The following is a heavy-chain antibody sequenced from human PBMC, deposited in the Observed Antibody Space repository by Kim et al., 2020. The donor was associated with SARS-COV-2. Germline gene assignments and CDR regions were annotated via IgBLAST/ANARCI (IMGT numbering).Heavy chain of an antibody. CDR2: IIPIFGTA. J-gene: IGHJ2*01. CDR1: GGTFSSYA. Sequence: SVKVSCKASGGTFSSYAISWVRQAPGQGLEWMGGIIPIFGTANYAQKFQGRVTITADESTSTAYMELSSLRSEDTAVYYCARDGGGKSGFLSQYCSGGSCYSHRYFNLWGRGTLVTVSS. D-gene: IGHD2-15*01. V-gene: IGHV1-69*13. CDR3: ARDGGGKSGFLSQYCSGGSCYSHRYFNL.